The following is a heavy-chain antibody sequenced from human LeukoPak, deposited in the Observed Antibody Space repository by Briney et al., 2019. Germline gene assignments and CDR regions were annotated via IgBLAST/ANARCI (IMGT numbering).Heavy chain of an antibody. CDR2: ISGSGDST. CDR3: AKDLLYCGGDCYYFDY. CDR1: GFTFTSYA. V-gene: IGHV3-23*01. J-gene: IGHJ4*02. D-gene: IGHD2-21*02. Sequence: GGSLRLSCAASGFTFTSYAMSWVRQAPGKGLEWVSTISGSGDSTYYADSVKGRFTISRDNSKNTLYLQMNSLRAEDTAVYYCAKDLLYCGGDCYYFDYWGQGTLVTVSS.